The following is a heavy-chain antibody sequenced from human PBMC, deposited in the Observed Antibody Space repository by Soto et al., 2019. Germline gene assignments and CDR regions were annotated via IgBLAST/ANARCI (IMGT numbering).Heavy chain of an antibody. CDR1: GYTFTSYG. CDR3: ARDLNLYSSSSMLRRPHRSILYP. V-gene: IGHV1-18*01. Sequence: ASVKVSCKASGYTFTSYGISWVRQAPGQGLEWMGWISAYNGNTNYAQKLQGRVTMTTDTSTSTAYMELRSLRSDDTAVYYCARDLNLYSSSSMLRRPHRSILYP. D-gene: IGHD6-6*01. J-gene: IGHJ5*02. CDR2: ISAYNGNT.